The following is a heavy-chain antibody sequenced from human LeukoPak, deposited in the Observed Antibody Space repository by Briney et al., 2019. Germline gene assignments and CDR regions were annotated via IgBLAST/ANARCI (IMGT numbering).Heavy chain of an antibody. CDR2: IYYGGST. D-gene: IGHD3-10*01. CDR3: ARHVYELYDYGSGTYRRNYYGLDV. V-gene: IGHV4-59*08. J-gene: IGHJ6*02. CDR1: GASITSHY. Sequence: SETLSLTCTVSGASITSHYWSWVRQPPGKGLEWIGYIYYGGSTNYNPSLKSRVTISMDTSNRQFSLILRSVTAADTAVYYCARHVYELYDYGSGTYRRNYYGLDVWGQGTTVTVSS.